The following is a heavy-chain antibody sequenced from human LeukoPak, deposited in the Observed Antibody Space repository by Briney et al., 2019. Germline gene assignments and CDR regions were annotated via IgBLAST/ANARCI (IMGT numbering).Heavy chain of an antibody. V-gene: IGHV1-18*01. CDR3: ARGPSNRAGGGTWGYFDY. CDR1: GYTFTSYG. CDR2: ISAYNGNT. D-gene: IGHD2-15*01. J-gene: IGHJ4*02. Sequence: GASVKVSCKTSGYTFTSYGISWVRQAPGQGLEWMGWISAYNGNTNYAQKLQGRVTLTTDTSTSTAYMELRSLRSDDTAVYYCARGPSNRAGGGTWGYFDYWGQGTLVTVSS.